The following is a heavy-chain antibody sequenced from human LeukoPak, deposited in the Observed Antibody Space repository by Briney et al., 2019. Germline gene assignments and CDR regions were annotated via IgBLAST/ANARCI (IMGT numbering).Heavy chain of an antibody. D-gene: IGHD1-14*01. CDR3: ARSNQADDY. J-gene: IGHJ4*02. V-gene: IGHV3-74*01. Sequence: HPGRSLRLSCAASGFTFSSYWMHWVRQVPGKGLVWVARINPGGSSITYADSVKGRFTISRDNAKNPLYLQMDSLRAEDTGVYYCARSNQADDYWGQGTLFTVSS. CDR2: INPGGSSI. CDR1: GFTFSSYW.